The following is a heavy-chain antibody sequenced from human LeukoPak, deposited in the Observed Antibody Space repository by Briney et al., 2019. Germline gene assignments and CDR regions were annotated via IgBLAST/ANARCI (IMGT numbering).Heavy chain of an antibody. J-gene: IGHJ3*02. CDR1: GYRFTSYW. V-gene: IGHV5-51*01. CDR3: ARYGRGSGSYYNGGAFDI. Sequence: GESLKISLKGSGYRFTSYWIGWGRPMPGKGLGWMGIIYPGDSDTRYSPSSQGQVTISADKSISTAYLQWSSLKASDTAMYYCARYGRGSGSYYNGGAFDIWGQGTMVTVSS. CDR2: IYPGDSDT. D-gene: IGHD3-10*01.